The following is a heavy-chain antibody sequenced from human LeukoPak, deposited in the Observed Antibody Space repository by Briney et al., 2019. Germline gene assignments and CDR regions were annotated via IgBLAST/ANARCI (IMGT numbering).Heavy chain of an antibody. J-gene: IGHJ4*02. Sequence: GGSLRLSCVASGFTFSDYWMTWVRQAPGKGLEWVANIKEDGSEMHYVDSVKGRFTISRDNAKKSLHLQKNSLRVEDTAVYYCARGGKFTARYWGQGTLVTVSS. CDR2: IKEDGSEM. V-gene: IGHV3-7*04. D-gene: IGHD2-21*02. CDR1: GFTFSDYW. CDR3: ARGGKFTARY.